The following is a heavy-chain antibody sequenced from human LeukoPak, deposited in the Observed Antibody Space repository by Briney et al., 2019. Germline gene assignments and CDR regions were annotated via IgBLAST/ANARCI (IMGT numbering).Heavy chain of an antibody. J-gene: IGHJ4*02. CDR3: ARDRDGDFAFDY. CDR1: GFTFSWYW. CDR2: IKQDGSEK. V-gene: IGHV3-7*01. Sequence: PGGSLRLSCAASGFTFSWYWMNWVRQAPGKGLEWVANIKQDGSEKYYVDSVKGRFTISRDNAKKSLYLQMNSLRVEDTAVYYCARDRDGDFAFDYWGQGTLVTVSS. D-gene: IGHD4-17*01.